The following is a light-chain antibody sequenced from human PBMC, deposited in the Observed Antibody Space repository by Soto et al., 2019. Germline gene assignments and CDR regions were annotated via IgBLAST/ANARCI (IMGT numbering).Light chain of an antibody. J-gene: IGKJ1*01. CDR1: QSVSNNY. CDR3: QQYGSSGT. CDR2: GAS. Sequence: EIVLTQSPGTLSLSPGERATLSCRASQSVSNNYLAWYQHTPGQAPRLLIYGASNRATGIPDRFSGSGSGTDFTLTISRREPEDFAVYYCQQYGSSGTFGQGTKVEIK. V-gene: IGKV3-20*01.